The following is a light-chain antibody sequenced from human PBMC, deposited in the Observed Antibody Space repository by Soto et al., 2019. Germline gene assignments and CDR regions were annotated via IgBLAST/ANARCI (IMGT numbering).Light chain of an antibody. CDR2: SNN. CDR1: SSNIGSNY. CDR3: AAWDDSLSVWV. V-gene: IGLV1-47*02. Sequence: QSVLTQPPSASGTPGQRVTISCSGSSSNIGSNYVYWYQQLPGTAPKLIIYSNNQRPSGVPDRFSGSKSGTSASLAISGLRSEDEADYYCAAWDDSLSVWVFGGGTKVTVL. J-gene: IGLJ3*02.